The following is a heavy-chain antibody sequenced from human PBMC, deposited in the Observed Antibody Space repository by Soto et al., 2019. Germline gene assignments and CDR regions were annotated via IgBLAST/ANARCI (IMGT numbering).Heavy chain of an antibody. CDR3: ARERKFDFWRKGLDV. Sequence: QAQLVQSGAEVKKPGASVKVSYKASGYTFTSYDINWVRQAPGQGLEWLGWMDPNSGSTGYAQNFQGRVTMTRNISINTAHMELSSLRSEDTAVYYCARERKFDFWRKGLDVWGQGTTVTVSS. D-gene: IGHD3-3*01. CDR1: GYTFTSYD. J-gene: IGHJ6*02. CDR2: MDPNSGST. V-gene: IGHV1-8*01.